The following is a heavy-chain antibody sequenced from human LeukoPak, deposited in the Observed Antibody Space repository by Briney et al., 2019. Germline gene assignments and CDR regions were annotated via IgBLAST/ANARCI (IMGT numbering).Heavy chain of an antibody. J-gene: IGHJ4*02. CDR2: INPSGGST. CDR3: ARGVPCSSTSCYDYFGY. D-gene: IGHD2-2*01. Sequence: ASVKVSCKASGYTFTSYYMHWVRQAPGQGLEWVGIINPSGGSTSYAQKFQGRVTMTRDTSTSTVYMELSSLRSEDTAVYYCARGVPCSSTSCYDYFGYRGQGTLVTVSS. CDR1: GYTFTSYY. V-gene: IGHV1-46*01.